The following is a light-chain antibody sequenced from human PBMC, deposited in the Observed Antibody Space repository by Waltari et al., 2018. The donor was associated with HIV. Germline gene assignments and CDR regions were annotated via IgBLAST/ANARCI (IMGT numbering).Light chain of an antibody. CDR1: SSNTGSNF. CDR2: RNS. J-gene: IGLJ2*01. CDR3: AAWDDSLSGGV. V-gene: IGLV1-47*01. Sequence: QSVLTQPPSTSGTPGQSVTITCSGSSSNTGSNFVYCYQQVPGPAPKPLIARNSQRPSGVPDRFSGSKSGTSAALAISGLRAEDEADYYCAAWDDSLSGGVFGGGTKLTVL.